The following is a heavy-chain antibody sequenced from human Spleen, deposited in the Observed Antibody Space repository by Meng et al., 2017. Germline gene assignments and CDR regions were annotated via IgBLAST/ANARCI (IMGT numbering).Heavy chain of an antibody. Sequence: EVLLVESGGDLVQPGRSLRLSCAASGSTIHGYGIHWVRQAPGKGLVWVSSMNEDGNTINYAGYVRGRFTIYRDSARNTLYLQMNTLRVEDTAVYYCVRDFCGNSDCWGQGTLVTVSS. CDR1: GSTIHGYG. CDR3: VRDFCGNSDC. J-gene: IGHJ4*02. CDR2: MNEDGNTI. D-gene: IGHD2-21*01. V-gene: IGHV3-74*01.